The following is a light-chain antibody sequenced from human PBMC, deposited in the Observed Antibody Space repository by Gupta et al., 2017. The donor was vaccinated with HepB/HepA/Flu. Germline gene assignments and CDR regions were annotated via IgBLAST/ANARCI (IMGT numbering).Light chain of an antibody. Sequence: ALTPPRSASGSPVPSVTISCTGTTSDGGAYNYVSWYQQHPVNDPILMVYSGKYRPAGVPVRCSGSKSANTAILTIAGREDEDEDDYYCDSDASNNWVFGGGTKLTVL. CDR2: SGK. CDR1: TSDGGAYNY. V-gene: IGLV2-11*01. J-gene: IGLJ3*02. CDR3: DSDASNNWV.